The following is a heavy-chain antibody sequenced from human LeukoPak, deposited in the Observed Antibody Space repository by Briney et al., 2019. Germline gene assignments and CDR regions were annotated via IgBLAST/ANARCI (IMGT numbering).Heavy chain of an antibody. Sequence: ASVKVSCKTSGYTFTGYYMHCVRQAPGQGLECMGWINPNSGGTSYAQKFQGRVTMTRDTSVSTAYMELSRLRSDDTAVYYCARMSDILTGHNPQWFHPWGQGTLVTVSS. D-gene: IGHD3-9*01. CDR3: ARMSDILTGHNPQWFHP. J-gene: IGHJ5*02. CDR2: INPNSGGT. CDR1: GYTFTGYY. V-gene: IGHV1-2*02.